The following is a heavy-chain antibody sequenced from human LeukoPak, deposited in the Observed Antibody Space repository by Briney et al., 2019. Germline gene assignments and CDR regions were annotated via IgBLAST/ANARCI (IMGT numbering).Heavy chain of an antibody. CDR1: GGSISSYY. D-gene: IGHD3-10*01. CDR2: IYYSGST. V-gene: IGHV4-59*01. CDR3: ARARHYYGSGSYYNPDYYYGMDV. J-gene: IGHJ6*02. Sequence: PSETLSLTCTVSGGSISSYYWSWIRQPPGKGLEWIGYIYYSGSTYYNPSLKSRATISVDTSKTQFSLKLSSVTAADTAVYYCARARHYYGSGSYYNPDYYYGMDVWGQGTTVTVSS.